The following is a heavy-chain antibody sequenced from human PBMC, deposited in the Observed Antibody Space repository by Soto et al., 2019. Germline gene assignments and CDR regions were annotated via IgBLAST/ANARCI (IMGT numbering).Heavy chain of an antibody. CDR3: AKGIIDSCGYCSGGSCYHPWYFQH. D-gene: IGHD2-15*01. CDR1: GFTFSSYA. V-gene: IGHV3-23*01. Sequence: EVQLLESGGGLVQPGGSLRLSCAASGFTFSSYAMSWVRQAPGKGLEWVSAISGSGGSTYYADSVKGRFTISRDNSKNTLYLQMNSLRAEDKAVYYCAKGIIDSCGYCSGGSCYHPWYFQHWGQGTLVTVAS. J-gene: IGHJ1*01. CDR2: ISGSGGST.